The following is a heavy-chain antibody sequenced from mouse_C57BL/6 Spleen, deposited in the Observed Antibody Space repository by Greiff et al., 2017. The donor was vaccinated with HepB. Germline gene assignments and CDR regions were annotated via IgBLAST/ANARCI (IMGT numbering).Heavy chain of an antibody. Sequence: QVQLQQPGAELVKPGASVKMSCKASGYTFTSYCITWVKQSPGQGLEWIGDIYPGSGSTNYNEKFKSKATLTVNTSSSTAYMELRSLTSEDSAVYYCSEGYTTVVAPFDYWGQGTTLTVSS. CDR2: IYPGSGST. J-gene: IGHJ2*01. CDR3: SEGYTTVVAPFDY. V-gene: IGHV1-55*01. CDR1: GYTFTSYC. D-gene: IGHD1-1*01.